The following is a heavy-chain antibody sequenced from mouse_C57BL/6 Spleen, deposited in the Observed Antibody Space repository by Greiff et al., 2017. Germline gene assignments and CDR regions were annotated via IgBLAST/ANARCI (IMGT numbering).Heavy chain of an antibody. Sequence: VQLQQSGPGLVKPSQSLSLTCSVTGYSITSGYYWNWIRQFPGNKLEWMGYISYDGSNNYNPSLKNRISITRDTSKNQFFLKLNAVTTEDTATYYSARGVGSSNYSYYFDYWGQGTTLTVSS. CDR2: ISYDGSN. D-gene: IGHD2-5*01. J-gene: IGHJ2*01. CDR3: ARGVGSSNYSYYFDY. V-gene: IGHV3-6*01. CDR1: GYSITSGYY.